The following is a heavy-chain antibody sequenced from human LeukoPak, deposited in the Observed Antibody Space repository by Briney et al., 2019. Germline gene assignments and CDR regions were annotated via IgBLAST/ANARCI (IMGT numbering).Heavy chain of an antibody. V-gene: IGHV3-7*04. CDR1: GFTFSNYW. D-gene: IGHD2-15*01. CDR2: IKQDGSQK. CDR3: ARAPGHCDGGSCFPWDY. J-gene: IGHJ4*02. Sequence: PGGSLTLSCATSGFTFSNYWMTCVRQAPGKGLEWLANIKQDGSQKYYVDSVKGRFTISRDNAKNSLYLQMNSLRAEDTAVYFCARAPGHCDGGSCFPWDYWGQGTLVTVSS.